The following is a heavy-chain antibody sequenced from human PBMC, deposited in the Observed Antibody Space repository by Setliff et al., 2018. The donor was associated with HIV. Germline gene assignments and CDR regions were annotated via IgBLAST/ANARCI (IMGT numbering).Heavy chain of an antibody. J-gene: IGHJ4*02. D-gene: IGHD6-13*01. V-gene: IGHV3-53*01. CDR1: GLTVSKAS. CDR2: VGGDGTT. Sequence: GGSLRLSCAASGLTVSKASMNWVRQAPGKGLEWVSIVGGDGTTYYADSVKGRFTISRDNSKNTLYLQMNSLRAEDTAVYYCAKGVEIPQHNGYSSSWYIDYWGQGILVTVSS. CDR3: AKGVEIPQHNGYSSSWYIDY.